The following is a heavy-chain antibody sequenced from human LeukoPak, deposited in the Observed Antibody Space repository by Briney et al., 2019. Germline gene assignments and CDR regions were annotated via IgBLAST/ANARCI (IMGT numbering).Heavy chain of an antibody. D-gene: IGHD1-7*01. CDR1: SFTVANAW. Sequence: GGSLRLSCAASSFTVANAWMNWVRQTPGKGLQWVGRIKSKIDGGTTDYAAPVKGKFTILRDDSKNTLYLQMNSLKTEGTAIYYCTTDRQGTGTTAYWGQGTLVTVSS. V-gene: IGHV3-15*07. J-gene: IGHJ4*02. CDR2: IKSKIDGGTT. CDR3: TTDRQGTGTTAY.